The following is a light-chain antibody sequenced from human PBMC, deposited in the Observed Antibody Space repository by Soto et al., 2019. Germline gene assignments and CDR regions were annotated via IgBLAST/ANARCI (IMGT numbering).Light chain of an antibody. V-gene: IGKV1-39*01. J-gene: IGKJ3*01. Sequence: DIQMTQSPSSLSASVGDRVTITCRASQTINRYLHWYQQKQGEAPKLLLYAASSLESGVPSRFSGSGSGTDFTLTISIPQNEDFSTYFCQQSYGTQFTFGQGTKVDIK. CDR2: AAS. CDR1: QTINRY. CDR3: QQSYGTQFT.